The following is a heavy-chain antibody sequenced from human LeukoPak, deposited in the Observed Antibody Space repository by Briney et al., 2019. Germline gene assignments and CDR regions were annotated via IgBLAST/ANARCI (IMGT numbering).Heavy chain of an antibody. CDR3: DICRTWFGHLSY. CDR1: GGSLSSYY. D-gene: IGHD3-10*01. V-gene: IGHV4-4*08. J-gene: IGHJ4*02. Sequence: PSETLSLTCTVSGGSLSSYYWSWVRQPPGKGRVWIGYSSNSTSTYYNPALKSPVAISVDTPNNQLSLKLISVTGVYTSAYYCDICRTWFGHLSYWGQGTLVTVSS. CDR2: SSNSTST.